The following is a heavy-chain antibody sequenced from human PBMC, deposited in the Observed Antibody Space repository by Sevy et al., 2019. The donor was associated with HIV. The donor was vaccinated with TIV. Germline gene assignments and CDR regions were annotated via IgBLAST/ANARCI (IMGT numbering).Heavy chain of an antibody. V-gene: IGHV3-11*01. Sequence: GGCLRLSCAASGFIFSDFYMSWVRQAPGKGLEWISYISSRGSTIYYADSVKGRFTISRDNAKNSLYLQMNSLTAEDTAVYYCARDHVVVEPLANYGMDVWGQGTTVTVSS. J-gene: IGHJ6*02. CDR1: GFIFSDFY. CDR3: ARDHVVVEPLANYGMDV. D-gene: IGHD2-2*01. CDR2: ISSRGSTI.